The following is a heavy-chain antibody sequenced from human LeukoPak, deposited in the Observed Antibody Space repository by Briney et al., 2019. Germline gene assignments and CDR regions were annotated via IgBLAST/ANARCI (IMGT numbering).Heavy chain of an antibody. CDR1: GGSVSSGGYY. D-gene: IGHD2-15*01. J-gene: IGHJ6*02. CDR2: LDYSGST. CDR3: AGGFEDIEDNYYGTDV. V-gene: IGHV4-61*08. Sequence: SETLSLTCTVSGGSVSSGGYYWNWIRQRPGKGLEGIGYLDYSGSTYYNPSLKSRVTICLDTSRYQFSLSLTSLTAADTAVYYCAGGFEDIEDNYYGTDVWGQGTPVIVSS.